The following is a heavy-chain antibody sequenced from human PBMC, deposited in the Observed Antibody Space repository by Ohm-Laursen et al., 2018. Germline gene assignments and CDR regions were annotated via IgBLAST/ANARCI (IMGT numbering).Heavy chain of an antibody. V-gene: IGHV4-59*08. CDR1: GGSISSYY. CDR3: ARQGRRDAFDI. Sequence: SDTLSLTCTVSGGSISSYYWSWIRQPPGKGLEWIGYIYYSGSTNYNPSLKSRFTISVDTSKNQFSLKRSSVTAADTAVYYCARQGRRDAFDIWGQGTMVTVSS. J-gene: IGHJ3*02. CDR2: IYYSGST.